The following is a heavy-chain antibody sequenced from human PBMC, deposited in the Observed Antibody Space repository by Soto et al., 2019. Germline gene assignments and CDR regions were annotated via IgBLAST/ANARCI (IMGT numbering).Heavy chain of an antibody. CDR2: VYSTGGT. CDR1: GTSIKNSINF. V-gene: IGHV4-39*01. D-gene: IGHD2-15*01. CDR3: GRGTEAATPHSGFDV. Sequence: SEALAVTCRLSGTSIKNSINFWACIRQPPGKGLEFVGSVYSTGGTSYNPSLKHRLTVSAPTPQHQFSLTLKSVTAADSAVYYCGRGTEAATPHSGFDVWGQGTLVTVSS. J-gene: IGHJ4*02.